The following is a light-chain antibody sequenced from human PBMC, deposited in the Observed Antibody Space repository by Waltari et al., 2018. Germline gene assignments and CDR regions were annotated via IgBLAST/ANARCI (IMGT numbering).Light chain of an antibody. CDR1: LGQSSNI. Sequence: QLVLTQSPSASASLGASTKLTCTLSLGQSSNIISWLQQQPERGPRYLMKVNSDGTHSKGDDIPDRFSGSSSGAERYLTISSLQSEDEADYYCQTGGHGTWVFGGGTKVTVL. CDR2: VNSDGTH. J-gene: IGLJ3*02. CDR3: QTGGHGTWV. V-gene: IGLV4-69*01.